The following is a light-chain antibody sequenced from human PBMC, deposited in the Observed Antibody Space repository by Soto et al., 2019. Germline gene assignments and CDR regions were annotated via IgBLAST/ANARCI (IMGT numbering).Light chain of an antibody. CDR2: EVS. V-gene: IGLV2-8*01. CDR3: SSYAGNNNVV. J-gene: IGLJ2*01. CDR1: SSDVGGYDY. Sequence: QLVLTQPPSASGSPGQSVTISCTGTSSDVGGYDYVSWHQHHPDKAPELMIYEVSKRPSGVPDRFSGSKSGNTASLTVSRLQAEDEADYYCSSYAGNNNVVFGGGTKVTVL.